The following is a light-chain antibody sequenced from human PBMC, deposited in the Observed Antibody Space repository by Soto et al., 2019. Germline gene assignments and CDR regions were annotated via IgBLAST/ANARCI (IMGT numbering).Light chain of an antibody. J-gene: IGKJ4*01. CDR3: MQALQTPFT. CDR2: LGS. V-gene: IGKV2-28*01. CDR1: QSLVHRNGNNY. Sequence: DIVMTQSPLSLPVTPGEPASISCRSSQSLVHRNGNNYLDWYLQKPGQSPQLLIYLGSNRASGVPDRFSGSGSGTDFTLKISRVEAEDVGVYYCMQALQTPFTFGGGTKVDIK.